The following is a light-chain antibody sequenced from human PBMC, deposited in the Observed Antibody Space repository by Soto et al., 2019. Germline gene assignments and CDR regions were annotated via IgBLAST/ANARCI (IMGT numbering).Light chain of an antibody. CDR2: DSN. J-gene: IGLJ2*01. CDR3: GTWDSSLSAVV. V-gene: IGLV1-51*01. CDR1: SSNIGNNY. Sequence: QSVLTQPPSVSAAPGQKVTISCSGSSSNIGNNYVSWYQQLPGTAHKLLIYDSNKRPSGIPDLFSGSKSGTSATLGITGLQTGDEADYYCGTWDSSLSAVVFGGGTKLTVL.